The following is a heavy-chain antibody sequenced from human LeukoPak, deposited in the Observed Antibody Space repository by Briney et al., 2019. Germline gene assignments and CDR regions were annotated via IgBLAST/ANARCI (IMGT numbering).Heavy chain of an antibody. V-gene: IGHV1-2*02. J-gene: IGHJ4*02. CDR2: IHPNTGDT. CDR3: ARGGGVAAAGTDY. D-gene: IGHD6-13*01. CDR1: GYTFSDYF. Sequence: GASVKVSCKASGYTFSDYFLHWARQAPGQGLEWMGWIHPNTGDTNYAQKFQGRVTMTRDTSISTAYMELSRLRSDDTAVYYCARGGGVAAAGTDYWGQGTLVTVSS.